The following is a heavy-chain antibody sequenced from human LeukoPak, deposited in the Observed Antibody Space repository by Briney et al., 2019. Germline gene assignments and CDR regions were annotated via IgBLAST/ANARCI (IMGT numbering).Heavy chain of an antibody. J-gene: IGHJ4*02. V-gene: IGHV3-30-3*01. Sequence: GGSLRLSCAAPGFTFSSYAMHWVRQAPGKGLEWVAVISYDGSNKYYADSVKGRFTISRDNSKTTLFLQMNSLRTEDTAVYYCARDDGPVTYDTMGDWGQGTLVTVSS. CDR2: ISYDGSNK. CDR1: GFTFSSYA. D-gene: IGHD4-17*01. CDR3: ARDDGPVTYDTMGD.